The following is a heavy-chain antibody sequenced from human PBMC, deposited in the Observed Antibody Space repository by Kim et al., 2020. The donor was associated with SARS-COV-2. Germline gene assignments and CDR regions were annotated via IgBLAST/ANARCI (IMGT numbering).Heavy chain of an antibody. Sequence: SETLSLTCTVSGGSISSSSYYWGWIRQPPGKGLEWIGSIYYSGSTYYNPSLKSRVTISVDTSKNQFSLKLSSVTAADTAVYYCARSMGSYLYYYYYYGMDVWGQGTTVTVSS. CDR3: ARSMGSYLYYYYYYGMDV. D-gene: IGHD1-26*01. CDR1: GGSISSSSYY. V-gene: IGHV4-39*01. J-gene: IGHJ6*02. CDR2: IYYSGST.